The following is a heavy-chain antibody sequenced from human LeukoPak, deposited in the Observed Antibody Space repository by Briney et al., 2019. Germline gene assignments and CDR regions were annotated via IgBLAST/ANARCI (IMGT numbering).Heavy chain of an antibody. D-gene: IGHD2-2*02. CDR1: GFIVSNAW. J-gene: IGHJ6*02. Sequence: GGSLRLSCAASGFIVSNAWMSWVRQAPGKGLEWVGCIKRKTDGGTTDYARHVKGRFKISREDSKNTLYLQMNSLKTEDTAVYYCTTDIPPFYIYGMAVSGQATTVTVSS. CDR3: TTDIPPFYIYGMAV. CDR2: IKRKTDGGTT. V-gene: IGHV3-15*01.